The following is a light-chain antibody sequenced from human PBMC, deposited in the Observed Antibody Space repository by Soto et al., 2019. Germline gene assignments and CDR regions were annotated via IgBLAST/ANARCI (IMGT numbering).Light chain of an antibody. V-gene: IGLV2-8*01. Sequence: QSALTQPPSASGSPGQSVTFSCIGTSSDVGAYNYVSWYQQHPGKAPKLMIYEVSKRPSGVPDRFSGSKSANTASLTVSGLQAEDEADYYCSSFAGSGNVIFGGGTKLTVL. CDR3: SSFAGSGNVI. CDR2: EVS. CDR1: SSDVGAYNY. J-gene: IGLJ2*01.